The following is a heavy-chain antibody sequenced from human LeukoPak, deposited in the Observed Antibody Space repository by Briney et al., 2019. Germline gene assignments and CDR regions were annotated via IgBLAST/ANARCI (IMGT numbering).Heavy chain of an antibody. CDR3: ARGSGRLWIWFDP. CDR1: SGSISTSNYY. V-gene: IGHV4-39*07. J-gene: IGHJ5*02. CDR2: INHSGST. D-gene: IGHD3-10*01. Sequence: SETLSLTCTVSSGSISTSNYYWGWVRQPPGKGLEWIGEINHSGSTNYNPSLKSRVTISVDTSKNQFSLKLSSVTAADTAVYYCARGSGRLWIWFDPWGQGTLVTVSS.